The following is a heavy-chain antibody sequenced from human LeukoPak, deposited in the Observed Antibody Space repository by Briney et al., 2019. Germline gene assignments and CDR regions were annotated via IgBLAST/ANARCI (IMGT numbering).Heavy chain of an antibody. Sequence: GGSLRLSCTASGFTLNNDAMSWVRQTPGKGLEWVSAISGGDTYYAGSVKGRFTISRDNSKNTLYLQMNRLRSEDTALYYCASAGSFIMFGGVIVPCYFEYWGQGTLVSVSS. CDR2: ISGGDT. J-gene: IGHJ4*02. CDR3: ASAGSFIMFGGVIVPCYFEY. V-gene: IGHV3-23*01. D-gene: IGHD3-16*02. CDR1: GFTLNNDA.